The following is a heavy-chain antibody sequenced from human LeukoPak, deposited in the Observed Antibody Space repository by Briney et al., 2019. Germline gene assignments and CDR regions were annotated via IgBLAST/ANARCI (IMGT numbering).Heavy chain of an antibody. CDR2: TYYRSKWYN. Sequence: LGRTYYRSKWYNDYAVSVKSRITINPDTSKNQFSLQLNSVTPEDTAVYYCARGYYDIPDYFDYWGQGTLVTVSS. V-gene: IGHV6-1*01. CDR3: ARGYYDIPDYFDY. D-gene: IGHD3-9*01. J-gene: IGHJ4*02.